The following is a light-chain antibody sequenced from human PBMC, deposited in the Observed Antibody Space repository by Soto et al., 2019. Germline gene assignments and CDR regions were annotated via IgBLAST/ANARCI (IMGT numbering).Light chain of an antibody. CDR2: KAS. J-gene: IGKJ1*01. CDR1: QTISSW. CDR3: QHYNNYSEA. V-gene: IGKV1-5*03. Sequence: DIQMTQSPSTLSGSLGYRFTITCLASQTISSWLAWYQQKPGKAPKLLIYKASTLKSGVPSRFSGSGSGTEFTLTISSLQHDDFATYQCQHYNNYSEAFGQGTNVDIK.